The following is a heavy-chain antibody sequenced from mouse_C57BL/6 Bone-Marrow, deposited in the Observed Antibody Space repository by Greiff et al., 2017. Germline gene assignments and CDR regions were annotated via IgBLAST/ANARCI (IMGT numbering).Heavy chain of an antibody. Sequence: EVMLVESGGGLVQPGGSLKLSCAASGFTFSDYYMYWVRQTPEKRLEWVAYISNGGGSTYYPDTVKGRFTISRDNAKNTLYLQMSRLKSEDTAMYYCAREDYYGSSDWYFDVWGTGTTVTVSS. J-gene: IGHJ1*03. V-gene: IGHV5-12*01. D-gene: IGHD1-1*01. CDR2: ISNGGGST. CDR1: GFTFSDYY. CDR3: AREDYYGSSDWYFDV.